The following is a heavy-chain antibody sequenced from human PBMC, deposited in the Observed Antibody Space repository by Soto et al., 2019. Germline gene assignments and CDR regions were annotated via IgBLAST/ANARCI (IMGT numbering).Heavy chain of an antibody. CDR3: ARRRPTGYYNY. D-gene: IGHD3-9*01. J-gene: IGHJ4*02. CDR1: GFPFSDYY. V-gene: IGHV3-11*05. CDR2: IGSSSSYT. Sequence: QVQLVESGGDLVKPGGSLRLSCAASGFPFSDYYMSWIRQAPGKGLEWVSSIGSSSSYTNYADSVKGRFTISRDNAKNSLYLQMNSLRAEDTAVYYCARRRPTGYYNYWVQGTLVTVSA.